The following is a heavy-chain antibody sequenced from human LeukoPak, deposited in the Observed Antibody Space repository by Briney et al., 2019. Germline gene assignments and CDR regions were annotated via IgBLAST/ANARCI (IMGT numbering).Heavy chain of an antibody. V-gene: IGHV1-69*13. CDR3: ARALRLRFLEWLLYDY. D-gene: IGHD3-3*01. J-gene: IGHJ4*02. CDR2: IIPIFGTA. CDR1: GYTFTGYY. Sequence: GASVKVSCKASGYTFTGYYMHWVRQAPGQGLEWMGGIIPIFGTATYAQKFQGRVTITADESTSTAYMELSRLRSDDTAVYYCARALRLRFLEWLLYDYWGQGTLVTVSS.